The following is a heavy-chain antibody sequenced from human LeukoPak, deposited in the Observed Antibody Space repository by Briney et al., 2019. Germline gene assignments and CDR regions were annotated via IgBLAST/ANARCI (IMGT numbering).Heavy chain of an antibody. CDR1: GFTFSDYY. CDR2: ISSSGSTI. CDR3: AKGGSAHYYYYYMDV. Sequence: GGSLRLSCAASGFTFSDYYMSWIRQAPGKGLEWVSYISSSGSTIYYADSVKGRFTISRDNAKNSLYVQMNRLRAEDMALYYCAKGGSAHYYYYYMDVWGKGTTVTVSS. V-gene: IGHV3-11*01. J-gene: IGHJ6*03. D-gene: IGHD3-16*01.